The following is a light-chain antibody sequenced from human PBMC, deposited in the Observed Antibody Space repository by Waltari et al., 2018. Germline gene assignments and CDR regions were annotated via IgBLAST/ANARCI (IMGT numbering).Light chain of an antibody. Sequence: AIRVTQSPSSVSASTGDPVPIPCRAREDVRSYFGWYQQKPGKAPQLLVYAASSLQTGVPSRFSARGSGTHFTLTINNVQSGDFATYHCEQYYSFPRTFGQGTKVEV. CDR3: EQYYSFPRT. V-gene: IGKV1-8*01. CDR1: EDVRSY. J-gene: IGKJ1*01. CDR2: AAS.